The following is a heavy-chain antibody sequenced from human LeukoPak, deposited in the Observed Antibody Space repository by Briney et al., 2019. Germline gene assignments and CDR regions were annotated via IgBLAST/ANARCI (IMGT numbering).Heavy chain of an antibody. CDR3: ARDSTVTTGVVHWFDP. V-gene: IGHV1-46*01. CDR2: INPSGGST. Sequence: GASVKVSCKTSGYIFIGYYMHWVRQAPGQGLEWMGIINPSGGSTNYAQKFQGRVTMTRGMSTSTVYMELSSLRSEDTAVYYCARDSTVTTGVVHWFDPWGQGTLVTVSS. J-gene: IGHJ5*02. CDR1: GYIFIGYY. D-gene: IGHD4-17*01.